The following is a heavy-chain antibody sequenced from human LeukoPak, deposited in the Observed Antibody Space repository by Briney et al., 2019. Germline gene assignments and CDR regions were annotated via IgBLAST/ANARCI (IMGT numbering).Heavy chain of an antibody. Sequence: ASVKVSCKASGNTFTSYAIAWVRQAPGQGLEWMGWISAYNGNTNYAQKLQGRVTMTTDTSTSTAYMELRSLRSDDTALYYCARFGLGKHIEVAGIPFDIWGQGTMVTVSS. CDR2: ISAYNGNT. CDR1: GNTFTSYA. CDR3: ARFGLGKHIEVAGIPFDI. J-gene: IGHJ3*02. D-gene: IGHD6-19*01. V-gene: IGHV1-18*01.